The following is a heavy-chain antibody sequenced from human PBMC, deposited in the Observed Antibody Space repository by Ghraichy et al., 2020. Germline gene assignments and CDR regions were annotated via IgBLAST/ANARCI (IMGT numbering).Heavy chain of an antibody. D-gene: IGHD3-16*01. CDR2: ISHDSDLT. V-gene: IGHV3-21*01. J-gene: IGHJ4*02. CDR3: ARGYDDYDYS. Sequence: GGSLRLSCAASGFIFSNYNMSWVRQAPGKGLEWVSSISHDSDLTYYADSVKGRLTVSRDNAKNLMYLQMNSLRAEDTAVYYCARGYDDYDYSGGQGTLVTVSS. CDR1: GFIFSNYN.